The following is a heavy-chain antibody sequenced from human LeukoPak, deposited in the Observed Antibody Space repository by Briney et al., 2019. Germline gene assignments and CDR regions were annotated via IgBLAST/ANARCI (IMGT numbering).Heavy chain of an antibody. CDR3: ARDLGYCSGGSCFFDY. D-gene: IGHD2-15*01. Sequence: PGGSLRLSCAASGFTFSSFAMSWVRQTPGKGLEWVSFISSSSRYIYYADSLKGRFTISRDNAKNSLYLQMNSLRAEDTAVYYCARDLGYCSGGSCFFDYWGQGTLVTVSS. J-gene: IGHJ4*02. CDR1: GFTFSSFA. V-gene: IGHV3-21*01. CDR2: ISSSSRYI.